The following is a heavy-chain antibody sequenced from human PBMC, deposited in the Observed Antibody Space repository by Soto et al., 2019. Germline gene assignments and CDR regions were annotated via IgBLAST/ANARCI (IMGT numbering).Heavy chain of an antibody. J-gene: IGHJ4*02. CDR2: IYYSGST. CDR1: GGSISSSSYY. CDR3: AKMSSTDSYDPVFF. D-gene: IGHD2-2*01. Sequence: PSETLSLTCTVSGGSISSSSYYWGWIRQPPGKGLEWIGYIYYSGSTNYNPSLKSRFTISRDNARNSVHLQMNDLRGGDTARYFCAKMSSTDSYDPVFFWGQGTLVTVSS. V-gene: IGHV4-61*05.